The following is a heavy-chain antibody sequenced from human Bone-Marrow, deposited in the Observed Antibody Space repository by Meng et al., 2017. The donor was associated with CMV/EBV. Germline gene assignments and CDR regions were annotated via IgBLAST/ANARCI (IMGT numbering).Heavy chain of an antibody. Sequence: SETLSLTCAVYGGSFSGYYWSWIRQPPGKGLEWIGEINHSGSTNYNPSLKSRVTISVDTSKNQFSLKLSSVTAADTAVYYCARAGRYCSGGSCPRAGLDIWGQGTMVTVSS. CDR1: GGSFSGYY. V-gene: IGHV4-34*01. J-gene: IGHJ3*02. CDR2: INHSGST. CDR3: ARAGRYCSGGSCPRAGLDI. D-gene: IGHD2-15*01.